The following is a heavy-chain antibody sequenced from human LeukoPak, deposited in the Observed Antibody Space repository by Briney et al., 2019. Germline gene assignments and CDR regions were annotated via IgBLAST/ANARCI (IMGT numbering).Heavy chain of an antibody. CDR1: ADSFSSHY. D-gene: IGHD4-17*01. Sequence: SETLSLTCAVSADSFSSHYWTWIRQPPGKGLEWIGYISCIGSTNYNPSLKSRVTISIDTSKNQFSLKLTSVTAADTAVYYCARDLVTVTKGFDIWGQGTMVSVSS. V-gene: IGHV4-59*11. J-gene: IGHJ3*02. CDR2: ISCIGST. CDR3: ARDLVTVTKGFDI.